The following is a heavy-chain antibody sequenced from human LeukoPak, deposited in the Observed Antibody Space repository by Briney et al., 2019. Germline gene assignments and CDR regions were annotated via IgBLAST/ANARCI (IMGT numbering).Heavy chain of an antibody. Sequence: ASVKVSCKASGYTFTSYYMHWVRQAPGQGLEWMGIINPSGGSTTYAQKLQGRVTMTRDTSTSTVYMEVSSLRSEDTAVYYCASLGWESAWWGQGTLVTVSS. V-gene: IGHV1-46*04. CDR2: INPSGGST. CDR3: ASLGWESAW. J-gene: IGHJ4*02. CDR1: GYTFTSYY. D-gene: IGHD1-26*01.